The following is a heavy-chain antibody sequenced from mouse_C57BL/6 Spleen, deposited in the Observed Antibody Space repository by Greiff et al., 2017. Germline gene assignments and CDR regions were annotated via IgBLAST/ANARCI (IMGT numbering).Heavy chain of an antibody. CDR1: GYTFTSYD. V-gene: IGHV1-85*01. CDR2: IYPRDGST. D-gene: IGHD2-3*01. CDR3: ARYGYYVLYYFDY. J-gene: IGHJ2*01. Sequence: QVHVKQSGPELVKPGASVKLSCKASGYTFTSYDINWVKQRPGQGLEWIGWIYPRDGSTKYNEKFKGKATLTVDTSSSTAYMELHSLTSEDSAVYFCARYGYYVLYYFDYWGQGTTLTVSS.